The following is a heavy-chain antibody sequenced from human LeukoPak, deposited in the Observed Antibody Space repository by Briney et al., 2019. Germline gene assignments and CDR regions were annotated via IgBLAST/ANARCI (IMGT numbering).Heavy chain of an antibody. Sequence: GASVKVSCKASGYTFTSYDINWVRQATGQGLEWMGWMNPNSGSTGYAQKFQGRVTMTRDTSISTAYMELSSLRFDDSAVYYCAHLDSSGRWLGFDSWGQGTLVTVSA. J-gene: IGHJ4*02. CDR2: MNPNSGST. CDR3: AHLDSSGRWLGFDS. CDR1: GYTFTSYD. V-gene: IGHV1-8*01. D-gene: IGHD3-22*01.